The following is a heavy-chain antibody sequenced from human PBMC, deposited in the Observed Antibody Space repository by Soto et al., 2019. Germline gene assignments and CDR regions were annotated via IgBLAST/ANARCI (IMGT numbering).Heavy chain of an antibody. CDR1: GGSFSGYY. J-gene: IGHJ6*02. CDR3: ARGSYSYGFGGSTGYYGMDV. Sequence: SETLSLTFAVYGGSFSGYYWSWIRQPPGKGLEWIGEINHSGSTNYNPSLKSRVTISVDTSKNQFSLKLSSVTAADTAVYYCARGSYSYGFGGSTGYYGMDVGGQGTTVTISS. CDR2: INHSGST. D-gene: IGHD5-18*01. V-gene: IGHV4-34*01.